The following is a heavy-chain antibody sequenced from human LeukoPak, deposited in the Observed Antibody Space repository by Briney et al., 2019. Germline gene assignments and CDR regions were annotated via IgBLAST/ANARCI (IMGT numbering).Heavy chain of an antibody. CDR1: GFTFSSYG. V-gene: IGHV3-30*18. CDR2: ISYDGSNK. J-gene: IGHJ4*02. CDR3: AKDGDGVVVITLYYFDY. D-gene: IGHD3-22*01. Sequence: PGGSLRLSCAASGFTFSSYGMHWVRQAPGKGLEWVAVISYDGSNKYYADSVKGRFTISRDNSKNTLYLQMNSLRAEDTAVYYCAKDGDGVVVITLYYFDYWGQGTLVTVSS.